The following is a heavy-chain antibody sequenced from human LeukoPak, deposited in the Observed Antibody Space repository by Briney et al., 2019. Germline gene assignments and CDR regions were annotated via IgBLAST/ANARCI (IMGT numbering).Heavy chain of an antibody. V-gene: IGHV3-30-3*01. CDR2: ISYDGSNK. CDR1: GFTFSSYA. J-gene: IGHJ4*02. Sequence: QSGGSLRLSCAASGFTFSSYAMHWVRQAPGKGLEWVAVISYDGSNKYYADSVKGRFTISRDNSKNTLYLQMNSLRAEDTAVYYCAKDRYSYAPAVFDYWGQGTLVTVSS. CDR3: AKDRYSYAPAVFDY. D-gene: IGHD5-18*01.